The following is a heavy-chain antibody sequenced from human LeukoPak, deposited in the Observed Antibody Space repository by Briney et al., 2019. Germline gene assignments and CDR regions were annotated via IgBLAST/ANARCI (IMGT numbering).Heavy chain of an antibody. V-gene: IGHV3-9*01. CDR3: AKTNLYGDYGDAFDI. D-gene: IGHD4-17*01. CDR2: ISWNSGSI. J-gene: IGHJ3*02. CDR1: GFTFDDYA. Sequence: GRSLRLSCAASGFTFDDYAMHWVRQAPGKGLEWVSGISWNSGSIVYADSVKGRFTISRDNAKNSLYLQMNSLRAEDTALYYCAKTNLYGDYGDAFDIWGQGTMVTVSS.